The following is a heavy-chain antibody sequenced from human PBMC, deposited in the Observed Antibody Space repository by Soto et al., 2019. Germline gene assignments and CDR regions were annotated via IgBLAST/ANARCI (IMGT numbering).Heavy chain of an antibody. Sequence: QVQLVESGGGVVQPGRSLRLSCAASGFTFSDYGMHRVRQAPGKGLEWVAVIWYDGSNKYYADSVKGRFTISRDNSENTLYLQMNSLGAEDTAVYYCARDLHYYFDYWGQGTLVTVSS. J-gene: IGHJ4*02. CDR1: GFTFSDYG. CDR2: IWYDGSNK. CDR3: ARDLHYYFDY. V-gene: IGHV3-33*01. D-gene: IGHD4-4*01.